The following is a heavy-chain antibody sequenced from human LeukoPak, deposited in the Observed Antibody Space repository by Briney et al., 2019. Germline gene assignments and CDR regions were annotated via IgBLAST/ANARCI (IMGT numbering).Heavy chain of an antibody. V-gene: IGHV1-18*01. D-gene: IGHD3-10*01. J-gene: IGHJ4*02. CDR2: ISAYNGNT. CDR1: GYTFTSYG. CDR3: ARVVAIVRGRSVGYFDY. Sequence: ASVKVSCKASGYTFTSYGISWVRQAPGQGLEWMGWISAYNGNTNYAQKLQGRVTMTTDTSTSTAYMELRSLRSDDTAVYYCARVVAIVRGRSVGYFDYWGQGTLVTVSS.